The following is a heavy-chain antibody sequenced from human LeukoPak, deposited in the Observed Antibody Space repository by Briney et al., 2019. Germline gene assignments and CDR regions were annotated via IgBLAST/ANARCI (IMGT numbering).Heavy chain of an antibody. CDR3: ARDHVWGSSLDY. CDR1: GFTSSSYP. V-gene: IGHV3-64*01. D-gene: IGHD3-16*01. Sequence: GGPLDSSCPAPGFTSSSYPWHWARQPQGKGLEFFSAISSNGGSTYYANSVKGRFTISRDNSKNTLYLQMGSLRAEDMAVYYCARDHVWGSSLDYWGQGTLVTVSS. J-gene: IGHJ4*02. CDR2: ISSNGGST.